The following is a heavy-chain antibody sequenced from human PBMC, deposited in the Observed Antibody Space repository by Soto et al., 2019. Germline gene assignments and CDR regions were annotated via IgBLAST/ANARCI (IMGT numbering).Heavy chain of an antibody. Sequence: DVQLVESGGDLAQPGGSLRLSCSASGFTFSSYAMHWVRQAPGKGLEYVSGISSNGGSTYYADSVKDRFTISRDNSKNTLYLQMSSLRAEDTAVYYCVKDVLKNPYGLDVWGQGTTVTVSS. CDR1: GFTFSSYA. J-gene: IGHJ6*02. CDR2: ISSNGGST. CDR3: VKDVLKNPYGLDV. V-gene: IGHV3-64D*06. D-gene: IGHD6-6*01.